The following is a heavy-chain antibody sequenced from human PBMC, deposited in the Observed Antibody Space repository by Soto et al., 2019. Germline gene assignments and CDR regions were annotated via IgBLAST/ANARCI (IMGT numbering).Heavy chain of an antibody. CDR2: TIPIFGTA. Sequence: KVSCKASGGTFSSYAISWVRQAPGQGLEWMGGTIPIFGTANYAQKFQGRVTITADESTSTAYMELSSLRSEDTAVYYCARDGIAARGGYYYYGMDVWGQGTTVTVSS. J-gene: IGHJ6*02. CDR1: GGTFSSYA. D-gene: IGHD6-6*01. V-gene: IGHV1-69*01. CDR3: ARDGIAARGGYYYYGMDV.